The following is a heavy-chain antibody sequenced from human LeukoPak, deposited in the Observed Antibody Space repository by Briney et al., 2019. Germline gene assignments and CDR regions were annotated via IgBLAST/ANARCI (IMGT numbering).Heavy chain of an antibody. CDR2: INPNSGGT. CDR1: GYTFTSYA. V-gene: IGHV1-2*02. J-gene: IGHJ4*02. Sequence: GASVKVSCKASGYTFTSYAMNWVRQAPGQGLEWMGWINPNSGGTNYAQKFQGRVTMTRDTSISTAYMELSRLRSDDTAVYYCARVSGYYDSSGYYPDYWGQGTLVTVSS. CDR3: ARVSGYYDSSGYYPDY. D-gene: IGHD3-22*01.